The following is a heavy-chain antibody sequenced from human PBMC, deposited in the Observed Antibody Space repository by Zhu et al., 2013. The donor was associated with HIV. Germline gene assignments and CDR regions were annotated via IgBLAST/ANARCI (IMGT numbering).Heavy chain of an antibody. CDR3: AGNNYYDSSGSGDYFDY. CDR1: GGTFSSYA. Sequence: QVQLVQSGAEVKKPGSSVKVSCKASGGTFSSYAISWVRQAPGQGLEWMGGIIPIFGTANYAQKFQGRVTITADESTSTAYMELSSLRSEDTAVYYCAGNNYYDSSGSGDYFDYWGQGTLVTVSS. V-gene: IGHV1-69*12. D-gene: IGHD3-22*01. CDR2: IIPIFGTA. J-gene: IGHJ4*02.